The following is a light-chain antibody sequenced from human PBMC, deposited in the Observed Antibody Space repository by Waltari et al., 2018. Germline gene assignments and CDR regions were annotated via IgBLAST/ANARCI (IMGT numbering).Light chain of an antibody. V-gene: IGKV1-9*01. J-gene: IGKJ4*01. CDR2: AAS. CDR3: QKINSYPLT. Sequence: IQLTQSPSSLSASVGDRVTIICRASQAISSNLAWYQQKPGKAPKLLIYAASTLQSGVPSTFSGSGSGTDFTLTISNLQPEDLATYYCQKINSYPLTFGGGTKVEI. CDR1: QAISSN.